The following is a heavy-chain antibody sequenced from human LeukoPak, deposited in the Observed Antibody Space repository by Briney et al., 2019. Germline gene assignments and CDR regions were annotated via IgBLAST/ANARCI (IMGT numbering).Heavy chain of an antibody. CDR2: ISGSGDST. V-gene: IGHV3-23*01. Sequence: GGSLRLPCAASGFTFSNYAMTWVRQAPGKGLEWVSSISGSGDSTYYTDSVKGRFTISRDNSRRTLYLQMNNLRAEDTAVYYCARWLRRPIDYWGQGTLVTVSS. CDR3: ARWLRRPIDY. CDR1: GFTFSNYA. D-gene: IGHD5-12*01. J-gene: IGHJ4*02.